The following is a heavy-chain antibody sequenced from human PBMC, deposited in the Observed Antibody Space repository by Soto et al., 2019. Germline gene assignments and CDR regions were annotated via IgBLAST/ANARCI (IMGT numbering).Heavy chain of an antibody. V-gene: IGHV3-66*04. CDR3: ARHVGYYWYFDL. CDR1: GFTVSSSY. CDR2: IYSDGNT. D-gene: IGHD6-13*01. Sequence: EVQLVESGGGLVQPGGSLRLSCAASGFTVSSSYMGWVRQAPGKGLEWVSSIYSDGNTYYADSVRGRFTISTDNSKDTLYLQINSLRVDDTAMYYCARHVGYYWYFDLWGRGTRVTVSS. J-gene: IGHJ2*01.